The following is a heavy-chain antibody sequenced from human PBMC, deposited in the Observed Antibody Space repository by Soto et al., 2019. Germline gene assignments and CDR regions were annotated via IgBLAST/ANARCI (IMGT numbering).Heavy chain of an antibody. D-gene: IGHD3-22*01. Sequence: PGGSLRLSCAASGFSFNNYRMNWVRQAPGKGLEWVSSISSSTSYIYYADSVKGRFTISRDNAKKSLYLQMNSLRAEDTAVYYCARGTSDYYDSSGYFSPWGQGTLVTVS. V-gene: IGHV3-21*01. CDR2: ISSSTSYI. CDR3: ARGTSDYYDSSGYFSP. CDR1: GFSFNNYR. J-gene: IGHJ5*02.